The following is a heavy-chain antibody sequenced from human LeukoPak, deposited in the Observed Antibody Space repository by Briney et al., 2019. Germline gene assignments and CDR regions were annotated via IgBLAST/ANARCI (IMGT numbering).Heavy chain of an antibody. D-gene: IGHD6-19*01. CDR3: AREESSGWYERYYYYGMDV. CDR1: GYTFASYY. Sequence: ASVKVSCKASGYTFASYYMHWVRQAPGQGLEWMGIINPSGGSTSYAQKFQGRVTMTRDTSTSTVYMELSSLRSEDTAVYYCAREESSGWYERYYYYGMDVWGQGTTVTVSS. V-gene: IGHV1-46*01. J-gene: IGHJ6*02. CDR2: INPSGGST.